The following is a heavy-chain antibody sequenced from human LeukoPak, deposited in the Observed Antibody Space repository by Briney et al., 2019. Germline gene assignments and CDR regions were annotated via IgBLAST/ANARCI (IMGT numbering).Heavy chain of an antibody. Sequence: SVKVSCKASGGTFSSYAISWVRQAPGHGLEWMGGIIPIFGTANYAQKFQGRVTITADESTSTAYMELSSLRSEDTAVYYCARVGTYYYDSSGHNFDYWGQGTLVTVSS. D-gene: IGHD3-22*01. V-gene: IGHV1-69*13. CDR2: IIPIFGTA. CDR1: GGTFSSYA. CDR3: ARVGTYYYDSSGHNFDY. J-gene: IGHJ4*02.